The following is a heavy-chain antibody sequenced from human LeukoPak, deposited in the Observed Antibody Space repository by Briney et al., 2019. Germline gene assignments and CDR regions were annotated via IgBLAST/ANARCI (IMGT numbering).Heavy chain of an antibody. CDR3: ARAPYDFWSGYHFDY. D-gene: IGHD3-3*01. CDR2: IYYSGST. CDR1: GGSISSYY. V-gene: IGHV4-59*01. Sequence: SGTLSLTCTVSGGSISSYYWSWIRQPPGKGLEWIGYIYYSGSTNYNPSLKSRVTISVDTSKNQFSLKLSSVTAADTAVYYCARAPYDFWSGYHFDYWGQGTLVTVSS. J-gene: IGHJ4*02.